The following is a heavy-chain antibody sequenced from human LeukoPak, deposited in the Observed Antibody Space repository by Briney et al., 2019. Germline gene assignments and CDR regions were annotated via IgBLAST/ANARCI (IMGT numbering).Heavy chain of an antibody. CDR3: ARRIRLRYFDWGHNWFDP. CDR2: INHSGST. V-gene: IGHV4-39*07. CDR1: GDSVSRSDSY. Sequence: SETLSLTCSVSGDSVSRSDSYWDWIRQPPGKGLEWIGEINHSGSTNYNPSLKSRVTISVDTSKNQFSLKLSSVTAADTAVYYCARRIRLRYFDWGHNWFDPWGQGTLVTVSS. J-gene: IGHJ5*02. D-gene: IGHD3-9*01.